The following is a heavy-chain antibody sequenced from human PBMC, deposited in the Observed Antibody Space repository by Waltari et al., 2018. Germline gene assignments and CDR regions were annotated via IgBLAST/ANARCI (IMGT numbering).Heavy chain of an antibody. CDR2: ISWDGGST. J-gene: IGHJ4*02. D-gene: IGHD3-22*01. Sequence: EVQLVESGGGLVKPGGSLRLSCAASGFTFSNAWMSWVRQAPGKGLEWVSLISWDGGSTYYADSVKGRFTISRDNSKNSLYLQMNSLRAEDTALYYCAKDGRYYDSSGYPSDWGQGTLVTVSS. V-gene: IGHV3-43D*04. CDR3: AKDGRYYDSSGYPSD. CDR1: GFTFSNAW.